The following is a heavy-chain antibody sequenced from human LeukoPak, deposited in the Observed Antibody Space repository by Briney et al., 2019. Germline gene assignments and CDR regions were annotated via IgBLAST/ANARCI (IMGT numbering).Heavy chain of an antibody. CDR1: GDSVSSNSAA. CDR2: TYYRSKWYN. J-gene: IGHJ4*02. Sequence: SQTLSLTCAISGDSVSSNSAAWNWIRQSPSRGLEWLGRTYYRSKWYNDYAVSVKSRITINPDTSKNQFSLQLNSVTPKDTAVYYCARGAKYSYGRGGFDYWGQGTLVTVSS. V-gene: IGHV6-1*01. D-gene: IGHD5-18*01. CDR3: ARGAKYSYGRGGFDY.